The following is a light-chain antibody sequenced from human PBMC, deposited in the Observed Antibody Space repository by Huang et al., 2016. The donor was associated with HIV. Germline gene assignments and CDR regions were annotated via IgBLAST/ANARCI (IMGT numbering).Light chain of an antibody. CDR3: QQYGTSSIT. J-gene: IGKJ5*01. CDR2: KAS. Sequence: IQMTQSPSTLSGSVGDRVTITCRASQTISSWLAWYQQKPGKAPKLLIYKASSLQSGVPSRVSGSGSGTDFTLTISNLQPDDFATYYCQQYGTSSITFGQGTRLDIK. CDR1: QTISSW. V-gene: IGKV1-5*03.